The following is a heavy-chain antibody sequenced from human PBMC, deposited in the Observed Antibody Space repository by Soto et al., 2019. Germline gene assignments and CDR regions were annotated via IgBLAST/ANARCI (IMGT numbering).Heavy chain of an antibody. CDR1: GGTISSWY. J-gene: IGHJ4*02. CDR3: ARRYGSAIDY. D-gene: IGHD1-26*01. Sequence: QVQLQESGPGLVKPSETLSLTCTVSGGTISSWYWSWIRLPPGKGLEWIGYIYYSGSTNCNPSLKSRVTISVDTSNTPLSLKLSSGTAADTAVYYCARRYGSAIDYWGQGTLVTVSS. V-gene: IGHV4-59*08. CDR2: IYYSGST.